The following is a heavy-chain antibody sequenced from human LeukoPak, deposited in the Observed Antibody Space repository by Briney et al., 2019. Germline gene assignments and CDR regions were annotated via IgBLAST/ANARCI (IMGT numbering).Heavy chain of an antibody. CDR1: GFTFSSYA. Sequence: GGSLILSCAASGFTFSSYAMGWVRQAPGKGLEWVSAISGSGGSTYYADSVKGRFTISRDNSKNTLYLQMNSLRAEDTAVYYCAKEVEATTGEFDYWGQGTLVTVSS. V-gene: IGHV3-23*01. CDR3: AKEVEATTGEFDY. CDR2: ISGSGGST. D-gene: IGHD1-26*01. J-gene: IGHJ4*02.